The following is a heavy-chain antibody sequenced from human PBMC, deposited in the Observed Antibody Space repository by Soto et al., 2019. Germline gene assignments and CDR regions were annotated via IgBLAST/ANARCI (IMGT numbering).Heavy chain of an antibody. D-gene: IGHD6-19*01. Sequence: GGSLRLSCTVSGFTFSSHAMIWVRQAQGKGLECVSSITGSGGSTYYADSVKGRFTISRDKSKNTLYLQMNSLRGEDTAVYYCAKDLQFSGWLSAQTFDYWGQGTQVTVSS. CDR2: ITGSGGST. CDR3: AKDLQFSGWLSAQTFDY. V-gene: IGHV3-23*01. CDR1: GFTFSSHA. J-gene: IGHJ4*02.